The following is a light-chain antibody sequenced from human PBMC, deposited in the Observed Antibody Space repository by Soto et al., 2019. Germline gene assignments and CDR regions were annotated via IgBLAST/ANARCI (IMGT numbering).Light chain of an antibody. CDR1: LSVSSN. CDR3: QQYNDWYT. J-gene: IGKJ2*01. V-gene: IGKV3-15*01. Sequence: IVMTQSPATLSVSPGQRATLSCRASLSVSSNLAWYQHKPGQAPRLLIYGASTRATGIPARFSGSGSGTEFTLTINSLQSEYFAVYYCQQYNDWYTFGQGTKLEIK. CDR2: GAS.